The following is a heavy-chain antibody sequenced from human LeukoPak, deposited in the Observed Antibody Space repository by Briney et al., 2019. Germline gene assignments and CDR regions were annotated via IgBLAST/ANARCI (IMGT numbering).Heavy chain of an antibody. CDR1: GFTFSSYW. D-gene: IGHD1-14*01. J-gene: IGHJ6*03. CDR3: ARDNPRSYYYYMDV. Sequence: GGSLRLSCAASGFTFSSYWMSWVRRAPGKGLEWVANIKQDGSEKYYVDSVKGRFTISRDNAKNSLYLQMNSLRAEDTAVYYCARDNPRSYYYYMDVWGKGTTVTVSS. CDR2: IKQDGSEK. V-gene: IGHV3-7*01.